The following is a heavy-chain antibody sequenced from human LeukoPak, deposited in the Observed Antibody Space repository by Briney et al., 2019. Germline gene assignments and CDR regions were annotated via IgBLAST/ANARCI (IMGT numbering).Heavy chain of an antibody. CDR3: AREDSSSWYSDY. J-gene: IGHJ4*02. CDR2: INYSGST. Sequence: SETLSLTCIVSGGSVRSSTYYWGWIRQPPGKGLEWIGSINYSGSTYYNPSLKSRVTISVDTSRNQFSLRLSSVTAADTAVYYCAREDSSSWYSDYWGQGTLVTVSS. CDR1: GGSVRSSTYY. V-gene: IGHV4-39*07. D-gene: IGHD6-13*01.